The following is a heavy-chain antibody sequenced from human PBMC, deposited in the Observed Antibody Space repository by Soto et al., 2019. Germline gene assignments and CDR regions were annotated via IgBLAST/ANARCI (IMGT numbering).Heavy chain of an antibody. CDR2: IKSKTDGGTT. CDR3: TTALYYDFWSGYYDPLGY. CDR1: GFTCSNAW. Sequence: GSLRLSCAASGFTCSNAWMSWVRQAPGKGLEWVGRIKSKTDGGTTDYAAPVKGRFTISRDDSKNTLYLQMNGLKTEDTAVYYCTTALYYDFWSGYYDPLGYWGQGTLVTVSS. J-gene: IGHJ4*02. D-gene: IGHD3-3*01. V-gene: IGHV3-15*01.